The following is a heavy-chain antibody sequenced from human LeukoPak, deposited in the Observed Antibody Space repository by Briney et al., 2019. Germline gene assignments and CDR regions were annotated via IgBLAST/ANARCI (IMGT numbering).Heavy chain of an antibody. CDR1: GFTVITND. CDR3: ARGVEPLAANTLAY. D-gene: IGHD1-14*01. J-gene: IGHJ4*02. Sequence: GGSLRLSCAASGFTVITNDMTWVRQAPGKGLELVSVLYSDGNTKYADSVQGRFTISRDNSKKTLYLEMNSLSPDDTAVYYCARGVEPLAANTLAYWGQGTLVTVSS. V-gene: IGHV3-53*01. CDR2: LYSDGNT.